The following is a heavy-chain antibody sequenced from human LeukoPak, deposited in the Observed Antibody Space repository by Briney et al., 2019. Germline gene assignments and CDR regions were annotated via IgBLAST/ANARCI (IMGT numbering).Heavy chain of an antibody. V-gene: IGHV4-34*01. D-gene: IGHD2-15*01. CDR1: GGSFSGYY. CDR3: ASYATHQCSGGSCYF. Sequence: SETLSLTCAVYGGSFSGYYWSWIRQPPGKGLEWIGEINHSGSTNYNPSLKSRVTISVDTSKNQFYLKLSSVTAAATAVYYCASYATHQCSGGSCYFWGQGTLVTVSS. CDR2: INHSGST. J-gene: IGHJ4*02.